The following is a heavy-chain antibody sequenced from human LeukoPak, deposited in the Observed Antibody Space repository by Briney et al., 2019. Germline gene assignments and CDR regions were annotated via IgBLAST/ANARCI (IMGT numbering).Heavy chain of an antibody. J-gene: IGHJ6*02. CDR3: ARPSRPYDILTGHYIHYYYGMDV. Sequence: GESLKISCKGSGCSFTSYWIGWVRQMPGKGLEWMGIIYPGDSDTRYSPSFQGQVTISADKSISTAYLQWSSLKASDTAMYYCARPSRPYDILTGHYIHYYYGMDVWGQGTTVTVSS. CDR2: IYPGDSDT. V-gene: IGHV5-51*01. D-gene: IGHD3-9*01. CDR1: GCSFTSYW.